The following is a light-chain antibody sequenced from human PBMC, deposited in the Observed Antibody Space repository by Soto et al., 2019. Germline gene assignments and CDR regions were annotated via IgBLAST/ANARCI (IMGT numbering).Light chain of an antibody. CDR3: QQYNNWPLT. J-gene: IGKJ4*01. V-gene: IGKV3-15*01. CDR1: QSVISK. Sequence: EVVMTQSPVTLSVSPGERATLSCRASQSVISKIAWYQQKPGQAPRLLIYGASTRATGITTRFSGSGSGTEFTLTISSLQSEDFAVYYCQQYNNWPLTFGGGTKVDIK. CDR2: GAS.